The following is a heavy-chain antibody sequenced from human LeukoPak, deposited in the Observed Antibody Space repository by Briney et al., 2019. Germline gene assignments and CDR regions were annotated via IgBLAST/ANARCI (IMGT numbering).Heavy chain of an antibody. J-gene: IGHJ4*02. Sequence: GESLKISCKGFGYSFTSYWIGWVRQMPGKGLEWMGIIYPGDSDTRYSPSFQGQVTISADKSISTAYLQWSSLKASDTAMYYCARLLYYYDSSGEETRFYFDYWGQGTLVTVSS. CDR1: GYSFTSYW. CDR2: IYPGDSDT. D-gene: IGHD3-22*01. V-gene: IGHV5-51*01. CDR3: ARLLYYYDSSGEETRFYFDY.